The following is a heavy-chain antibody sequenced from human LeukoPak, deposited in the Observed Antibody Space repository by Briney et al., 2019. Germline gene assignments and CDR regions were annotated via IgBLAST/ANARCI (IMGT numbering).Heavy chain of an antibody. Sequence: SETLSLTCTVSGGSISSYYWSWIRQPPGKGLEWIGYIYYSGSTNYNPSLTSRVTRSVDTSKNQFSLKLSSVTAADPAVYYCARDGASWNDRGGWFDPWGQGTMVTVSS. V-gene: IGHV4-59*01. CDR3: ARDGASWNDRGGWFDP. CDR2: IYYSGST. CDR1: GGSISSYY. J-gene: IGHJ5*02. D-gene: IGHD1-1*01.